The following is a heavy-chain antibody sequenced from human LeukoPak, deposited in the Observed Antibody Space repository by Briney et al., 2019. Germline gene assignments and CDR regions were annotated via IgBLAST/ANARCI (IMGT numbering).Heavy chain of an antibody. D-gene: IGHD6-13*01. CDR2: IYHSGST. J-gene: IGHJ4*02. V-gene: IGHV4-30-2*01. CDR3: ASGHSSSWYYFDY. Sequence: SETLSLTCTVSGGSISSGGYYWSWIRQPPGKGLEWIGYIYHSGSTYYNPSLKSRVTISVDRSKNQFSLKLSSVTAADTAVYYCASGHSSSWYYFDYWGQGTLVTVSS. CDR1: GGSISSGGYY.